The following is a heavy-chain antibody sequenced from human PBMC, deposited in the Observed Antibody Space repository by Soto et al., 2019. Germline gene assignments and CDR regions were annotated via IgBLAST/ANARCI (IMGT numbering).Heavy chain of an antibody. CDR3: AREVKVYYGSGSYSYYYYGMDV. J-gene: IGHJ6*02. CDR2: MNPNSGNS. V-gene: IGHV1-8*01. Sequence: GASVKVSCKASGYTFTSYDINWVRQATGQGLEWMGWMNPNSGNSGYAQKFQGRVTMTRNTSISTAYMELSSLRSEDTAVYYCAREVKVYYGSGSYSYYYYGMDVWGQGTTVTVSS. CDR1: GYTFTSYD. D-gene: IGHD3-10*01.